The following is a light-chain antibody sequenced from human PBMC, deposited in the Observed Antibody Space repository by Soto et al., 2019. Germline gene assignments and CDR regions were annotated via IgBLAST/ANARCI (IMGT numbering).Light chain of an antibody. CDR2: DAS. V-gene: IGKV1-6*01. CDR1: QGIRND. J-gene: IGKJ2*01. Sequence: AIQMTQSPSSLSASVGDRITITCRASQGIRNDLSWYQQKPGKAPKLLIYDASSLQSGVPSRFSGSGSSTDFTLTISSLQPEDFATYYCLQDYNYPYTFGQGTKLEIK. CDR3: LQDYNYPYT.